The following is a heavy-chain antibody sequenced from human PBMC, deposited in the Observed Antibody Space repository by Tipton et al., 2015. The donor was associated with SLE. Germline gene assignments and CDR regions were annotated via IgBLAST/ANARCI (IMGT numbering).Heavy chain of an antibody. CDR3: ARGEREVDY. V-gene: IGHV4-38-2*01. CDR1: GYSITSGFY. J-gene: IGHJ4*02. CDR2: IYHSGYT. Sequence: TLSLTCAVSGYSITSGFYWGWIRQPPGKGLEWIASIYHSGYTYYNPSLKSRVTISVDTSKNQFSLKLHYVTAADTAVYYCARGEREVDYWGQGTLVTVSS. D-gene: IGHD3-16*01.